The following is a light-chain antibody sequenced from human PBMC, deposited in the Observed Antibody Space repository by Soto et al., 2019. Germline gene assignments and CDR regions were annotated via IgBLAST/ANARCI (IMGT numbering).Light chain of an antibody. Sequence: DIQMTQSPSTLSASVGDRVTITCRASQSISSWLAWYQQKPGKAPKLLIYKASSSESGVPSRFSGSGSGTEFTLTISSLQPDDFATYYCQQSDSGWTFGQGTKVEIK. CDR2: KAS. CDR1: QSISSW. CDR3: QQSDSGWT. J-gene: IGKJ1*01. V-gene: IGKV1-5*03.